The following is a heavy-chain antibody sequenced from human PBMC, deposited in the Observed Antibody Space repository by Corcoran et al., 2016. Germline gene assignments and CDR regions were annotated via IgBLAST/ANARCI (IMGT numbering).Heavy chain of an antibody. CDR3: ARGLMDETHLDY. Sequence: QVQLQQWGAGLLKPSETLSLTCAVYGGSFSGYYWSWIRQPPGKGLEWIGEINHSGSTNYNPSLKSRVTISVDTSKNQFSLKLSAVTAADTAVYYCARGLMDETHLDYWGQGTLVTVSS. V-gene: IGHV4-34*01. CDR1: GGSFSGYY. D-gene: IGHD2-2*03. J-gene: IGHJ4*02. CDR2: INHSGST.